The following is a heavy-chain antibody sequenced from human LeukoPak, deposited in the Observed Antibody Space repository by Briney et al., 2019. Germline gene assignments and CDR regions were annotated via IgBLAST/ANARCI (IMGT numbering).Heavy chain of an antibody. J-gene: IGHJ6*02. CDR3: ARGMEVNCSMDV. Sequence: GSLRLSCAVSGFTFSDYEMNWVRQAPGKGLEWVGEINHSGSTNFNPSLKSRVTISVDTSTRQFFLNLNSVTAADTAVYYCARGMEVNCSMDVWGQGTTVTVSS. CDR2: INHSGST. D-gene: IGHD2-15*01. CDR1: GFTFSDYE. V-gene: IGHV4-34*01.